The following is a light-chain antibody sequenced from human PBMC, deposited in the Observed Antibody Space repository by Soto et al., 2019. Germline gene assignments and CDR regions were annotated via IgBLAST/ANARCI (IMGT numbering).Light chain of an antibody. CDR2: EVS. Sequence: QSALTQPASVSGSPGQSITIPCTGTSSDVGAYNYVSWFQQHPGKAPTLIISEVSNRPSGVSNRFSGSKSGNAASLTISGLRAEDEADYFCFSFTTDWTHVFGTGTKVTVL. J-gene: IGLJ1*01. V-gene: IGLV2-14*01. CDR1: SSDVGAYNY. CDR3: FSFTTDWTHV.